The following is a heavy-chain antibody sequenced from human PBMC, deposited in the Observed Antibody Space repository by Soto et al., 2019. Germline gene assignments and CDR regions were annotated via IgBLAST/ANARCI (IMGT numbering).Heavy chain of an antibody. D-gene: IGHD2-8*02. V-gene: IGHV4-34*01. J-gene: IGHJ4*02. Sequence: QVQPQQWGAGLLKPSENLSLTYAVYGGSFSGYYWTWIRQPPGTGLEWIGEINHSGSTNYNPSLKSRVTISVDTSKNQFSLKLTSVTAADTAVYYCARDKITGLFDYWGQGTLVTVSS. CDR3: ARDKITGLFDY. CDR2: INHSGST. CDR1: GGSFSGYY.